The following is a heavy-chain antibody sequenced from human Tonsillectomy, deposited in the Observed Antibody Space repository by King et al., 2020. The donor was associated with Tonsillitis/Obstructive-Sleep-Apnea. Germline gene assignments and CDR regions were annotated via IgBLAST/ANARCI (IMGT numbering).Heavy chain of an antibody. CDR3: AKDYGSGCYFGEHSYYYMAV. D-gene: IGHD6-19*01. J-gene: IGHJ6*03. CDR1: GFTFDEYA. CDR2: ITWKSGSI. Sequence: EVQLVESGGGLVQPGRSLRLSCAASGFTFDEYAMHWVRQAPGKGLEWVSGITWKSGSIGYADSVKGRFTISSDNAKNSLYLQMNTLRTEDTALYYCAKDYGSGCYFGEHSYYYMAVWGKGTTVTVSS. V-gene: IGHV3-9*01.